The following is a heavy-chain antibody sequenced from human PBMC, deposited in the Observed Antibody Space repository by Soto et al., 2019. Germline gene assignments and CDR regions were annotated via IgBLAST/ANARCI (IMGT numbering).Heavy chain of an antibody. D-gene: IGHD2-15*01. Sequence: ASVKVSCKASGYTFTSYGISWVRQAPGQGLEWMGWISAYNGNTNYAQKLQGRVTMTTDTSTSTAYMELRSLRSDDTAVYYCARGAGYCSGGSCYSLYYYYGMDVWSQGTTVTVSS. CDR3: ARGAGYCSGGSCYSLYYYYGMDV. CDR2: ISAYNGNT. CDR1: GYTFTSYG. V-gene: IGHV1-18*01. J-gene: IGHJ6*02.